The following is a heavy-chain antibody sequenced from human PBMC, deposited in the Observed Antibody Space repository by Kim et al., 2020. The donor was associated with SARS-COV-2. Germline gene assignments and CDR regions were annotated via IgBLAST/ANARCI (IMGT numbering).Heavy chain of an antibody. CDR1: GFLFTTYG. J-gene: IGHJ6*01. CDR2: VKNSGTRT. CDR3: AKGYGVDKNCYYGMDG. Sequence: GGSLRLSCAASGFLFTTYGMSWVRQAPGKGLEWVSSVKNSGTRTYYADSVKGRFTISRDNSRNTVFLQMNSLRAEGTAIYYCAKGYGVDKNCYYGMDGWG. V-gene: IGHV3-23*01. D-gene: IGHD5-18*01.